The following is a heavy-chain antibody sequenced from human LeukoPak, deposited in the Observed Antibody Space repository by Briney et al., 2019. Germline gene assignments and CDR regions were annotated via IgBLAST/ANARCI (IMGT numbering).Heavy chain of an antibody. CDR1: GYTFTSYD. V-gene: IGHV1-8*03. CDR3: SRAPLGPYYENSGTTFDY. D-gene: IGHD3-22*01. CDR2: MNPNTGNT. J-gene: IGHJ4*02. Sequence: GASVTVSCKASGYTFTSYDVNWVRQAPGQGLEWMGWMNPNTGNTDFAQKFQGRVTITRDTSTGTAFMWLKRLTSEDTAVDFCSRAPLGPYYENSGTTFDYWGQGALVTVSS.